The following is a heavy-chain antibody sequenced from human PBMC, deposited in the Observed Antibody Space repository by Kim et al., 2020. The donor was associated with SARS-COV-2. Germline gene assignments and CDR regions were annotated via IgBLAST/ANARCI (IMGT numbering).Heavy chain of an antibody. CDR3: ARGISSGWYKDYFDY. J-gene: IGHJ4*02. CDR2: INHSGST. Sequence: SETLSLTCAVYGGSFSGYYWSWIRQPPGKGLEWIGEINHSGSTNYNPSLKSRVTISVDTSKNQFSLKLSSVTAADTAVYYCARGISSGWYKDYFDYWGQG. D-gene: IGHD6-19*01. CDR1: GGSFSGYY. V-gene: IGHV4-34*01.